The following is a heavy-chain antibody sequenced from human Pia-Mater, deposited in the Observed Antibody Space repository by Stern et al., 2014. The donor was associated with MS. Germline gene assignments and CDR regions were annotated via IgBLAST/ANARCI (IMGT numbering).Heavy chain of an antibody. J-gene: IGHJ4*02. V-gene: IGHV7-4-1*02. CDR1: GYSFTSYA. D-gene: IGHD2-21*01. CDR2: INTNTGNP. Sequence: VQLVQSGSELKKPGAAVTVSCKASGYSFTSYAMNWVRQAPGQGLEWMGWINTNTGNPTYTQGFTGRFVFSLDTSVSTAYLQITSLKAEDTAVYYCARDGGSAYCADDCFDYWGQGTLVTVSS. CDR3: ARDGGSAYCADDCFDY.